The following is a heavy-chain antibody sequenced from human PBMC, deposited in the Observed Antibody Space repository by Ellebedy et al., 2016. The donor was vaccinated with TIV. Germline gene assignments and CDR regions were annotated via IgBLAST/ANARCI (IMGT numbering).Heavy chain of an antibody. CDR1: GGSISSYY. Sequence: MPSETLSLTCTVSGGSISSYYWSWIRQPPGKGLEWIGYIYYSGSTNYNPSLKSRVTISVDTSKNQFSLKLSSVTAADTAVYYCARDRIVATTGKYYYYGMDVWGQGTTVTVSS. V-gene: IGHV4-59*01. CDR2: IYYSGST. D-gene: IGHD5-12*01. J-gene: IGHJ6*02. CDR3: ARDRIVATTGKYYYYGMDV.